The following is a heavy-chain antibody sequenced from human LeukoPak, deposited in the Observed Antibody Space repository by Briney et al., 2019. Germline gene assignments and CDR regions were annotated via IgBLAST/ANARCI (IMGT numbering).Heavy chain of an antibody. CDR1: GFTFSSYG. CDR3: ARERSRGIAAAL. J-gene: IGHJ4*02. V-gene: IGHV3-33*01. CDR2: IWYDGSNK. D-gene: IGHD6-13*01. Sequence: GRSLRLSCAASGFTFSSYGMHWVRQAPGKGLEWVAVIWYDGSNKYYADSVKGRFTISRDNSKNTLYLQMNSLRAEDTAVYYCARERSRGIAAALRGQGTLVTVSS.